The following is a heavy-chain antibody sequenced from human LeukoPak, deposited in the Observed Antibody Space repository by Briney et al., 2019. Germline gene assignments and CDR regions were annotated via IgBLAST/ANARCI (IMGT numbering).Heavy chain of an antibody. CDR2: IENDGNNK. Sequence: GGSLRLSCAASGFTFSHHGMHWVRQAPGKGLEWMAFIENDGNNKNVADSVKGRFTVSRDNSKNMLYLQMDSLRAEDTALYYCAKDLHSTSSCYWGQGALVTVSS. CDR3: AKDLHSTSSCY. V-gene: IGHV3-30*02. D-gene: IGHD2/OR15-2a*01. J-gene: IGHJ4*02. CDR1: GFTFSHHG.